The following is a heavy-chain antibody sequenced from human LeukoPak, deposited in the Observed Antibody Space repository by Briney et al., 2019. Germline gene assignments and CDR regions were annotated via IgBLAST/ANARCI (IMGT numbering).Heavy chain of an antibody. Sequence: PGGSLRLSCAASGFTFSSYGMHWLRPGPGKGLVWVAVIWCGGSNKYYADSVEGRFTSSRDNSKNTLYLQMNRLRAEDTAVYYCARDGNWNGGGFFDYWAQGTLVTVSS. J-gene: IGHJ4*02. D-gene: IGHD1-1*01. CDR2: IWCGGSNK. CDR3: ARDGNWNGGGFFDY. CDR1: GFTFSSYG. V-gene: IGHV3-33*01.